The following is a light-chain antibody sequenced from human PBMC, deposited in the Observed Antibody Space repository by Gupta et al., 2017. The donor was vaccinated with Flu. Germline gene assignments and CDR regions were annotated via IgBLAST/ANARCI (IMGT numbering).Light chain of an antibody. CDR1: NSDIGSYNY. CDR2: GVT. J-gene: IGLJ2*01. V-gene: IGLV2-14*01. Sequence: QSSPTPPASVCGPPGQSLTISCTGTNSDIGSYNYVSWYQQPPGQAPKLLIYGVTNRPSGVSNRFSASKSGDTASLTIPGLQAEEEADYYCSSCISSSTLVFGGGTKLTVL. CDR3: SSCISSSTLV.